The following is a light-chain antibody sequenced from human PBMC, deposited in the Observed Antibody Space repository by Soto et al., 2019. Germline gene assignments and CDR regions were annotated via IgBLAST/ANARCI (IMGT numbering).Light chain of an antibody. J-gene: IGKJ3*01. CDR1: QSVSSRY. V-gene: IGKV3D-15*01. CDR2: GAS. CDR3: QQYNDWPFT. Sequence: IVLTQSPCSVSLSQGERATLSCRASQSVSSRYLAWYQQKPGQAPRLFIYGASTRATGIPARFSGSESGTEFTLTISSLQSEDFAVYYCQQYNDWPFTFGPGTKVDIK.